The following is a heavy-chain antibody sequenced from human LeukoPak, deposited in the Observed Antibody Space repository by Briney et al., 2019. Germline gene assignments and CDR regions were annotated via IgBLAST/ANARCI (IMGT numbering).Heavy chain of an antibody. V-gene: IGHV3-21*06. CDR2: ISNDGSDI. D-gene: IGHD6-19*01. CDR3: ASLPWLVGWIYY. CDR1: GFTFSSLA. J-gene: IGHJ4*02. Sequence: GGSLTLSCVGSGFTFSSLAMNWVRQAPGKGLEGVSSISNDGSDIHYVDSVKGRFTISRDNARNSLYLQMNNLRAEDTAGYFCASLPWLVGWIYYWGRGPLVTVSS.